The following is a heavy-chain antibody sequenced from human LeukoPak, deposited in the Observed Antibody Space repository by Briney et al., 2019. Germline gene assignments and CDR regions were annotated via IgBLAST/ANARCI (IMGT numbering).Heavy chain of an antibody. CDR3: ARNGVATIGIKGEFDY. CDR2: IYYSGST. J-gene: IGHJ4*02. V-gene: IGHV4-31*03. D-gene: IGHD5-12*01. Sequence: SQTLSLTCTVSGGSISSGGYYWRWIRQHPGKGLEWIGYIYYSGSTYYNPSLKSRVTISVDTSKNQFSLKLSSVTAADTAVYYCARNGVATIGIKGEFDYWGQGTLVAVSS. CDR1: GGSISSGGYY.